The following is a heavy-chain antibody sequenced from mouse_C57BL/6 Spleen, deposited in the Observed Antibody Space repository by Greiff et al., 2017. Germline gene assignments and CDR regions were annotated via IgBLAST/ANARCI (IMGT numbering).Heavy chain of an antibody. CDR1: GYAFSSYW. CDR3: ARSEGNYPYYFDY. D-gene: IGHD2-1*01. V-gene: IGHV1-80*01. J-gene: IGHJ2*01. Sequence: VQLQQSGAELVKPGASVKISCKASGYAFSSYWMNWVKQRPGKGLEWIGQIYPGDGDTNYNGKFKGKATLTADKSSSTAYMQLSSLTSEDSAVYFCARSEGNYPYYFDYWGQGTTLTVSS. CDR2: IYPGDGDT.